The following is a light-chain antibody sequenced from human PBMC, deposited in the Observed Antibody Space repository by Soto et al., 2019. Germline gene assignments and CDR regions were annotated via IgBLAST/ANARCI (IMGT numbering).Light chain of an antibody. Sequence: QAVVTQPPSASGTPGQRVTISCSGSSSNIGRNTVNWYQQLPGTAPKRLIYSNSQRPSGVPDRFSGSKSGTSASLAISGLQSEDEADYYCAAWDDSLNGSYVFGTGTKLTVL. CDR2: SNS. V-gene: IGLV1-44*01. CDR3: AAWDDSLNGSYV. CDR1: SSNIGRNT. J-gene: IGLJ1*01.